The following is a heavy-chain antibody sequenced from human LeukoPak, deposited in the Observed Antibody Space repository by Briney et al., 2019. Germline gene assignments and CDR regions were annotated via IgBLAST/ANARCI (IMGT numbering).Heavy chain of an antibody. D-gene: IGHD1/OR15-1a*01. CDR3: AKVNNYDDY. Sequence: GRSLRLSCAASGFTFSTFGIHWVRQAPGKGLEWVAAISPDGNSEYYADSVKGRFTISRDNSKNMIYPQMNSLRGEDSAVYYCAKVNNYDDYWGQGTLVTVSS. CDR1: GFTFSTFG. J-gene: IGHJ4*02. CDR2: ISPDGNSE. V-gene: IGHV3-30*18.